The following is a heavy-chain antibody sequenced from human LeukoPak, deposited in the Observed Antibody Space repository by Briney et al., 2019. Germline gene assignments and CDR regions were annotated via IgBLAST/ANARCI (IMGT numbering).Heavy chain of an antibody. J-gene: IGHJ6*02. V-gene: IGHV3-9*01. CDR1: GFTFDDYA. CDR2: ISWNSGSI. CDR3: AKDISHGYDYVWGSYRPLGMDV. Sequence: GGSLRLPCAASGFTFDDYAMHWVRQAPGKGLEWVSGISWNSGSIGYADSVKGRFTISRDNAKNSLYLQMNSLRAEDTALYYCAKDISHGYDYVWGSYRPLGMDVWGQGTTVTVSS. D-gene: IGHD3-16*02.